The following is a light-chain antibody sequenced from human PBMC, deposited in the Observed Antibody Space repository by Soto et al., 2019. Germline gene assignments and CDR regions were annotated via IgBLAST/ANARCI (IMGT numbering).Light chain of an antibody. V-gene: IGLV2-14*01. J-gene: IGLJ1*01. Sequence: QSVLTQPASVSGSPGQSITIPCTGTSSDVGGYKYVSWYQQYPGKAPKLMIYEVSNRPSGVSNRFSGSKSGNTASLTISGLQAEDEADYYCSSYTSSSPGVFGTGTKVTVL. CDR3: SSYTSSSPGV. CDR1: SSDVGGYKY. CDR2: EVS.